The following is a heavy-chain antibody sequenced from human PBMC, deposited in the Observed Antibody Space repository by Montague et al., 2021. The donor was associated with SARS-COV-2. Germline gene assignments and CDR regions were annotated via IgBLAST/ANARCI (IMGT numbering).Heavy chain of an antibody. J-gene: IGHJ5*02. CDR1: GPSISTDHY. D-gene: IGHD4-11*01. CDR3: SSQVAYIDYFDP. V-gene: IGHV4-38-2*02. CDR2: IHHSGNT. Sequence: SETLSLTCTVSGPSISTDHYWCWIRQPPGKGLAWIVSIHHSGNTYYNPSLKSRLTLSIDTSKNQFSLKLTSLTAADTAVYYCSSQVAYIDYFDPWGQGTLVTVSS.